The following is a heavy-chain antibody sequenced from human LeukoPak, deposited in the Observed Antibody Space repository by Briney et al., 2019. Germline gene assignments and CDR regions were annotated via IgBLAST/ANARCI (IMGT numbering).Heavy chain of an antibody. CDR1: GGSISSYY. Sequence: SETLSLTCAVSGGSISSYYWSWIRQPPGKGLEWIGYIYYSGSTNYNPSLKSRVTISVDTSKNQFSLKLSSVTAADTAVYYCALCSSRYYFDYWGQGTLVTVSS. CDR2: IYYSGST. D-gene: IGHD6-19*01. V-gene: IGHV4-59*08. CDR3: ALCSSRYYFDY. J-gene: IGHJ4*02.